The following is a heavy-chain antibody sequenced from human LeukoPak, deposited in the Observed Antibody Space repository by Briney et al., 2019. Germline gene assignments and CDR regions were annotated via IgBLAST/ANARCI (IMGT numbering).Heavy chain of an antibody. CDR1: GFTFRNYA. CDR3: ASQKANFYDSSGDV. J-gene: IGHJ6*02. D-gene: IGHD3-22*01. V-gene: IGHV3-23*01. CDR2: ISGSGGNT. Sequence: GGSLRLSCAASGFTFRNYAMSWVRQAPGKGLEWVSAISGSGGNTYYAGSVKGRFTIFRDNSKNMLYLQMNSLRAEDTALYYCASQKANFYDSSGDVWGQGTTVTVSS.